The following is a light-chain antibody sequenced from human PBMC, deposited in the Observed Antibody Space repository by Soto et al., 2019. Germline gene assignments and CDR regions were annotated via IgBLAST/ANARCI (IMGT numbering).Light chain of an antibody. J-gene: IGLJ1*01. CDR3: AAWDDSLNEV. Sequence: QSVLTQPPSASGTPGQRVTISCSGSSYNIGSNTVNWYQQLPGTAPKLLIYSNNQRPSGVPDRFSGSKSGTSASLAISGLQSEDEADYYCAAWDDSLNEVFGTGTKVTVL. V-gene: IGLV1-44*01. CDR1: SYNIGSNT. CDR2: SNN.